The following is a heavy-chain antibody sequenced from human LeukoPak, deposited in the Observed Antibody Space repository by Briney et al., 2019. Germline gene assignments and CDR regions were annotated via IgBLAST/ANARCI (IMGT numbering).Heavy chain of an antibody. CDR2: IKQDGSKK. Sequence: GGSLRLSCVASGFPFSSYWMTWVRQAPGKGLEWVANIKQDGSKKSYVDSVKGRFTISRDNAKNSLYLQMNSLRAEDTAIYYCTRVGYIDEGIDYWGQGTLVAVSS. D-gene: IGHD5-24*01. CDR3: TRVGYIDEGIDY. CDR1: GFPFSSYW. J-gene: IGHJ4*02. V-gene: IGHV3-7*04.